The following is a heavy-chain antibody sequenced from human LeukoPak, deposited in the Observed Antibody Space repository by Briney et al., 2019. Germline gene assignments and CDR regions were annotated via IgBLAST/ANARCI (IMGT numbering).Heavy chain of an antibody. J-gene: IGHJ4*02. V-gene: IGHV3-30*18. Sequence: PGGSLRLSCAASGFTFSSYGMHWVRQAPGKGLEWVAVISYDGSNKYYADSVKGRFTISRDNSKNTLYLQMNSLRAEDTAVYYCAKLGESIAVAGPGDYWGQGTLVTVSS. CDR3: AKLGESIAVAGPGDY. CDR1: GFTFSSYG. CDR2: ISYDGSNK. D-gene: IGHD6-19*01.